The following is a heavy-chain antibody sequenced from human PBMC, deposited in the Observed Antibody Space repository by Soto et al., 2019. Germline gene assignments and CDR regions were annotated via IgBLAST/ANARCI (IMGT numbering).Heavy chain of an antibody. CDR3: ARDSSLVVVAATPYYYYGLNV. CDR2: IKQDGSEK. CDR1: GFTFSSYW. Sequence: PGGSLRLSCAASGFTFSSYWMSWVRQAPGKGLEWVANIKQDGSEKYYVDSVKGRFTISRDNAKNSLYLQMNSLRAEDTAVYYCARDSSLVVVAATPYYYYGLNVWGQGTTVTVSS. J-gene: IGHJ6*02. V-gene: IGHV3-7*01. D-gene: IGHD2-15*01.